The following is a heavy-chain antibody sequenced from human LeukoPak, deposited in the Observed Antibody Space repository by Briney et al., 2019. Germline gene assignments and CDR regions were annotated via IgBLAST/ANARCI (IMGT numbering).Heavy chain of an antibody. Sequence: ASVKVSCKASGYTFTSYGISWVRQAPGQGLEWMGWISAYNGNTNYAQKLQGRVTMTTDTSTSTAYMELRSLRSDDTAVYYCAVDIAAAGDDAFDIWGQETMVTVSS. D-gene: IGHD6-13*01. CDR2: ISAYNGNT. J-gene: IGHJ3*02. CDR3: AVDIAAAGDDAFDI. CDR1: GYTFTSYG. V-gene: IGHV1-18*01.